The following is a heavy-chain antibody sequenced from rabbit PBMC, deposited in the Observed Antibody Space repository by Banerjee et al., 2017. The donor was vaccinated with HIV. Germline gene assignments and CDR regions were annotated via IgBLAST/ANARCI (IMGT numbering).Heavy chain of an antibody. V-gene: IGHV1S45*01. Sequence: QEQLKETGGGLVQPGGSLTLTRTASGFSFSSYWICWVRQAPGKGLEWIGCIATGDGNTYYASWAKGRFTISEPSSTTVTLQMTSLTAADTATYFCARGGSSAYKLWGPGTLVTVS. CDR2: IATGDGNT. CDR1: GFSFSSYW. CDR3: ARGGSSAYKL. J-gene: IGHJ6*01. D-gene: IGHD1-1*01.